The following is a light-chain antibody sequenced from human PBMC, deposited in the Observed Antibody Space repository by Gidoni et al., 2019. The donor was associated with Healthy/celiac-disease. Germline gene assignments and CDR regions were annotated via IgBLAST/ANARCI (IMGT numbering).Light chain of an antibody. CDR1: QSVSSY. Sequence: IVLTQSPAPLSLSPGERATLSCSASQSVSSYLAWYHQKPGQAPRLLIYDASNRATGIPARFSGSGSRTDVTLTISSLEPEDFAVYYCQQRSNWPPEGLTFGGGTKVEIK. CDR3: QQRSNWPPEGLT. V-gene: IGKV3-11*01. CDR2: DAS. J-gene: IGKJ4*01.